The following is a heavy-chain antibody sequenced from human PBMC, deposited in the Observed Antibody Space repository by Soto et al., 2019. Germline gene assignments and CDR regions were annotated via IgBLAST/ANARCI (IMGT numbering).Heavy chain of an antibody. V-gene: IGHV1-69*05. Sequence: QVQLVQSGAEVKKPGSSVKVSCKASGGTFSSYAISWVRQAPGQGLEWMGGIIPIFGTANYAQKFQGRVKMTPDESTSTAYMELSSLRPDDTAVYYCAGESGEYYGSGGGMDVWGQGTTVTVSS. J-gene: IGHJ6*02. CDR3: AGESGEYYGSGGGMDV. CDR1: GGTFSSYA. D-gene: IGHD3-10*01. CDR2: IIPIFGTA.